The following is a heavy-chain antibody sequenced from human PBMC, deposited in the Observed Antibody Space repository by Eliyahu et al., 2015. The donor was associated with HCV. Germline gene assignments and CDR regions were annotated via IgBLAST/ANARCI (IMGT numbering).Heavy chain of an antibody. CDR2: INAGNGNT. Sequence: QVQLVQSGAEVKKPGASVKVSCKASGYTFTSYAMHWVRXAPGQRLEGMGWINAGNGNTKYSXKFQGRVTITRDTSAXTAXMELSSLRSEDTAVYYCARDTRESRYYDFWSGYYNLXGGXDVWGQGTTVTVSS. CDR3: ARDTRESRYYDFWSGYYNLXGGXDV. V-gene: IGHV1-3*01. D-gene: IGHD3-3*01. J-gene: IGHJ6*02. CDR1: GYTFTSYA.